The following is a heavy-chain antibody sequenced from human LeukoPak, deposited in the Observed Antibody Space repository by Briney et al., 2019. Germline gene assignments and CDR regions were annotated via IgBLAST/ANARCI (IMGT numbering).Heavy chain of an antibody. CDR1: GYTFTSYY. V-gene: IGHV1-46*01. Sequence: ASVKVSCKASGYTFTSYYVHWVRQAPGQGLEWMGLINPSGGATDYAQRFRGRVTMTRDTSTTTVYVELSSLRSEDTAVYYCARARDCQSSAYPPDYWGQGTLVTVSS. CDR3: ARARDCQSSAYPPDY. CDR2: INPSGGAT. J-gene: IGHJ4*02. D-gene: IGHD3-22*01.